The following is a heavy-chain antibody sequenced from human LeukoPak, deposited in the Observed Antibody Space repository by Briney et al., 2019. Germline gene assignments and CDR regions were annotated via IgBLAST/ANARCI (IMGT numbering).Heavy chain of an antibody. Sequence: HPGGSLRLSCAASGFTFSSYAMHWVRQAPGKGLEWVAVISYDGSNKYYADSVKGRFTISRDNSKNTLYLQMNSLRAEDTAVYYCARGYSGYDSGSWFDPWGQGTLVTVSS. CDR2: ISYDGSNK. V-gene: IGHV3-30*04. CDR1: GFTFSSYA. D-gene: IGHD5-12*01. J-gene: IGHJ5*02. CDR3: ARGYSGYDSGSWFDP.